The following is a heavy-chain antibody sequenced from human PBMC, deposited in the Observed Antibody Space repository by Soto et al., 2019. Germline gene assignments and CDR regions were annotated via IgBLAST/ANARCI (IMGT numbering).Heavy chain of an antibody. D-gene: IGHD5-18*01. J-gene: IGHJ4*02. CDR3: ARVDSALKGPFDY. V-gene: IGHV1-46*01. CDR1: GYTFTTYY. Sequence: GASVKVSCKASGYTFTTYYIHWVRQAPGQGLEWMGIINCSGGSTSYAQKFQGRVTMTRDTSTSTVYMELSSLRSEDTAVYYCARVDSALKGPFDYWGQGTLVTVSS. CDR2: INCSGGST.